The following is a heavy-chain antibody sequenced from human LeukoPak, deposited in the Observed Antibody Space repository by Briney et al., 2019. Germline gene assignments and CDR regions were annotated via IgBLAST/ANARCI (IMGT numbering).Heavy chain of an antibody. J-gene: IGHJ6*04. CDR3: ARGGGVMDV. CDR1: GDNVSSNSAG. CDR2: TYYRSKWFN. V-gene: IGHV6-1*01. D-gene: IGHD3-10*01. Sequence: SQTLSLTCAISGDNVSSNSAGWNWIRQSPSRGLEWLGRTYYRSKWFNDYAVSVKSRIIINPDTSNNQFSLQLNSVTPEDTAVYYCARGGGVMDVWGKGTTVTVSS.